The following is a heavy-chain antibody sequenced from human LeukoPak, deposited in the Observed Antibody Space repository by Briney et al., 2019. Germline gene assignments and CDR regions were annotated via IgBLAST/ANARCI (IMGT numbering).Heavy chain of an antibody. D-gene: IGHD6-13*01. Sequence: PSETLSLTCTVSGASISSNYWTWIRQPPGKGLEWIGFVYYSGSPEYNPSLKRRVTISVDTSKNQFSLKLTSVTATDTAVYYCASTLGSSWQLGSWGQGTLVTVSS. J-gene: IGHJ5*02. CDR3: ASTLGSSWQLGS. CDR2: VYYSGSP. V-gene: IGHV4-59*08. CDR1: GASISSNY.